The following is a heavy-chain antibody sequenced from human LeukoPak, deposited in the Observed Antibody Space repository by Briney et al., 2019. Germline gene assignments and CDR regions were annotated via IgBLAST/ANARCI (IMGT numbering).Heavy chain of an antibody. V-gene: IGHV4-34*01. D-gene: IGHD3-10*01. CDR2: INHSGST. CDR1: GGSFSGYY. CDR3: ARGAIVRGVREPRGFDP. Sequence: PSETLSLTCAVYGGSFSGYYWSWIRQPPGKGLEWIGEINHSGSTNYNPSLKSRVTISVDTSKNQFSLKLSSVTAADTAVYYCARGAIVRGVREPRGFDPWGQGTLVTVSS. J-gene: IGHJ5*02.